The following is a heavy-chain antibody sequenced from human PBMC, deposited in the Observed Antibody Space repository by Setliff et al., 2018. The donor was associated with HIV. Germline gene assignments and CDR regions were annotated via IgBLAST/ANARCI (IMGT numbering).Heavy chain of an antibody. Sequence: ASVKVSCKSFGYTFTAYYIHWVRQARGQGLEWMGWINPDSGATKYAEKFEGRVSLTRDTSINTVYMELSSLRSDDTAVYFCTRAPGWTDHWGQGTQVTVSS. CDR3: TRAPGWTDH. CDR1: GYTFTAYY. J-gene: IGHJ1*01. D-gene: IGHD6-19*01. V-gene: IGHV1-2*02. CDR2: INPDSGAT.